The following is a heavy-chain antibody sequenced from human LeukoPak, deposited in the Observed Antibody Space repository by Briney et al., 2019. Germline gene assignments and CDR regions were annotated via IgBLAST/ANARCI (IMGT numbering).Heavy chain of an antibody. V-gene: IGHV3-21*05. CDR1: GFTFKSYS. CDR2: ITSTSGDM. CDR3: ARAAGYYFDY. Sequence: GGSPRLSCAASGFTFKSYSMNWVRQAPGKGLEWVAFITSTSGDMFYADSVKGRFTISRDNAKNSLYLQMDSLRAEDTAVYYCARAAGYYFDYWGQGSLVTVSS. J-gene: IGHJ4*02.